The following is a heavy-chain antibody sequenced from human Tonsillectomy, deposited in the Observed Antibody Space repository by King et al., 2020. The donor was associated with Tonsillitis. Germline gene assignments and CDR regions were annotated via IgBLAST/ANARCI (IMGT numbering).Heavy chain of an antibody. V-gene: IGHV3-49*05. CDR1: GFTFGDYA. CDR2: IRSKAYGGTT. Sequence: VQLVESGGGLVKPGRSLRLSCTASGFTFGDYAMSWFRQAPGKGLEWVGFIRSKAYGGTTEYAASVKGRFTISRDDSKSIAYLQMNSLKTEDTAVYYCTRVAAAGRNYFDYWGQGTLVTVSS. J-gene: IGHJ4*02. CDR3: TRVAAAGRNYFDY. D-gene: IGHD6-13*01.